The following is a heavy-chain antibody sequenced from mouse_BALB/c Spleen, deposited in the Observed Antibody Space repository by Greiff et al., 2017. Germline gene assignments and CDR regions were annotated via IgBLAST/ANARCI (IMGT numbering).Heavy chain of an antibody. J-gene: IGHJ2*01. Sequence: EVKLVESGPSLVKPSQTLSLTCSVTGDSITSCYWNWIRKFPGNTLEYMGYISYSGSTYYTPSLKSRISITRNTSKNQYYLQLNSVTTEDTATYYSARYAGTSEYYFDYWGQGTTLTVSS. CDR1: GDSITSCY. CDR2: ISYSGST. CDR3: ARYAGTSEYYFDY. V-gene: IGHV3-8*02. D-gene: IGHD4-1*01.